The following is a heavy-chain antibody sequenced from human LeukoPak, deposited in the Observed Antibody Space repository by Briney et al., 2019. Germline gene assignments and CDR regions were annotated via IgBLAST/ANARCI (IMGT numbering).Heavy chain of an antibody. CDR3: ARAAKRYCSGGSCYSGY. Sequence: VASVKVSCKASGYTFTSYDINWVRQATGQGLEWMGWMNPNSGNTGYAQKFQGGVTMTRNTSISTAYMELSSLRSEDTAVYYCARAAKRYCSGGSCYSGYWGQGTLVTVSS. CDR2: MNPNSGNT. D-gene: IGHD2-15*01. J-gene: IGHJ4*02. CDR1: GYTFTSYD. V-gene: IGHV1-8*01.